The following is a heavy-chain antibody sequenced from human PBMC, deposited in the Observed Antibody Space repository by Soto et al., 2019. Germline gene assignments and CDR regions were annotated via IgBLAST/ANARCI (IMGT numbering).Heavy chain of an antibody. CDR3: ARDEREYCSGASCPYFDY. CDR2: ISAYSGDS. V-gene: IGHV1-18*01. CDR1: GYTFSTHG. D-gene: IGHD2-15*01. Sequence: QVRLVQSGAEVKKPGASVKVSCKASGYTFSTHGISWVRQAPGQGLEGMGWISAYSGDSNYARKLQGRVTLTTDTSTSTAYMELRSLTSDDTAVYFCARDEREYCSGASCPYFDYWGQGTLVTVSS. J-gene: IGHJ4*02.